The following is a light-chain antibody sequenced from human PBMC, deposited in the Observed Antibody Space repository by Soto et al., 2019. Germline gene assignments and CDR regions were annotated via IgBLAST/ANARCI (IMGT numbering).Light chain of an antibody. J-gene: IGKJ1*01. CDR1: QTITNY. Sequence: DIQMTQSPSSLSASVGDRVTITCRASQTITNYLNWYQQKPGKXPXXLIYAASSLQSGVPSRFSASGSGTDFPLSISSLQPEDSATDDCQQYNSYWTFGQGTKVDIK. CDR2: AAS. V-gene: IGKV1-39*01. CDR3: QQYNSYWT.